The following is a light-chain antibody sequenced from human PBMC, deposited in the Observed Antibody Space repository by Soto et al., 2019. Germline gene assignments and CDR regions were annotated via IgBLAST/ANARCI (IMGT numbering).Light chain of an antibody. CDR1: QGISTY. CDR2: GAS. CDR3: QHTRTTPRT. Sequence: DIQMTQSPSSLFANVGDRVTITCRASQGISTYLHWYQQRPGKAPSLLIYGASNLHRGDPSRFSGRGSGTDFTLTISSLQPEDVATYYCQHTRTTPRTFGQGTKVEIK. V-gene: IGKV1-39*01. J-gene: IGKJ1*01.